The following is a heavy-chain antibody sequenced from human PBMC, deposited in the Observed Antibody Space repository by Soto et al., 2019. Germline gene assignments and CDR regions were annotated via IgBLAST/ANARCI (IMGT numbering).Heavy chain of an antibody. Sequence: PSETLSLTCAVYGGSFSGYYWSWIRQPPGKGLEWIGEINHSGSTNYNPSLKSQVTISVDTSKNQFSLKLSSVTAADTAVYYCARAGYDFWSGQIPNWFDPWGQGTLVTVSS. J-gene: IGHJ5*02. V-gene: IGHV4-34*01. CDR3: ARAGYDFWSGQIPNWFDP. CDR1: GGSFSGYY. CDR2: INHSGST. D-gene: IGHD3-3*01.